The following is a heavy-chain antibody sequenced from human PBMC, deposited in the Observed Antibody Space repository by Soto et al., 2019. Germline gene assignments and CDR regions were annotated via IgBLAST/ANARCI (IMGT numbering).Heavy chain of an antibody. CDR1: GFTFSSYG. V-gene: IGHV3-33*01. Sequence: QVQLVESGGGVVQPGRSLRLSCAASGFTFSSYGMHWVRQAPGKGLEWVAVIWYDGSNKYYADSVKGRFTISRDNSKNTLYLQMNSLRAEDTAVYYCARAHRDSSGWSIYYYYYGMEVWGQGTTVTVSS. J-gene: IGHJ6*02. D-gene: IGHD6-19*01. CDR3: ARAHRDSSGWSIYYYYYGMEV. CDR2: IWYDGSNK.